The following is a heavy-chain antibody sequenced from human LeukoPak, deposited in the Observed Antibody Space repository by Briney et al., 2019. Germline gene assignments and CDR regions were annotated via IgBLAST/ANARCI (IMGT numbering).Heavy chain of an antibody. CDR2: IKSKTDGGTT. Sequence: GGSLRLSCAASGFSNAWMSWVRQAPGKGLEWVGGIKSKTDGGTTDYAAPVKGRFTISRDDSKNTLYMQMNSLKTEDTAVYYCTTDSLDYGSGSYFDHWGQGTLVTVSS. V-gene: IGHV3-15*01. D-gene: IGHD3-10*01. CDR1: GFSNAW. J-gene: IGHJ4*02. CDR3: TTDSLDYGSGSYFDH.